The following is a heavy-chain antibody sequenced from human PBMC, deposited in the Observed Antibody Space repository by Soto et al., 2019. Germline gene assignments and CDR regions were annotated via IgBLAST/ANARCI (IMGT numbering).Heavy chain of an antibody. CDR1: GGTFSSYA. CDR2: IIPIFGTA. Sequence: ASVKVSCKASGGTFSSYAISWVRQAPGQGLEWMGGIIPIFGTANYAQKFQGRVTITADESTSIAYMELSSLRAEDTAVYYCAKGVFLPGTIYSVSFWSDYYGMDVWGQGTTVTVSS. D-gene: IGHD3-3*01. J-gene: IGHJ6*02. CDR3: AKGVFLPGTIYSVSFWSDYYGMDV. V-gene: IGHV1-69*13.